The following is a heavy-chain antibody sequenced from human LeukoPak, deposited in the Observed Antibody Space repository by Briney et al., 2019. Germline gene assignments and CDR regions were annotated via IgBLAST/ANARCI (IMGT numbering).Heavy chain of an antibody. Sequence: PGRSLRLSCTASGFTFGDYAMSWVRQAPGKGLEWVGFIRSKAYGGTTEYAASVKGRFTISRDDSKSIAYLQMNSLKTEDTAVYYCTSSGDYGLWSFDYWGQGTLVTVSS. CDR1: GFTFGDYA. V-gene: IGHV3-49*04. CDR2: IRSKAYGGTT. J-gene: IGHJ4*02. CDR3: TSSGDYGLWSFDY. D-gene: IGHD4-17*01.